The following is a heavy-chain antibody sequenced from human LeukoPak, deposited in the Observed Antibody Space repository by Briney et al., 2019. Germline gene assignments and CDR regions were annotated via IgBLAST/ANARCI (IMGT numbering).Heavy chain of an antibody. CDR1: GFTVSSNY. D-gene: IGHD1-26*01. CDR2: IYSGGRT. J-gene: IGHJ4*02. CDR3: ARDRGSIVGATGLDY. V-gene: IGHV3-53*01. Sequence: PGGSLRLSCAASGFTVSSNYMSWVRQAPEKGLEWASIIYSGGRTYYADSVRGRFTISRDNSKNTLYLQMNSLGAEDTAVYYCARDRGSIVGATGLDYWGQGTLVTVSS.